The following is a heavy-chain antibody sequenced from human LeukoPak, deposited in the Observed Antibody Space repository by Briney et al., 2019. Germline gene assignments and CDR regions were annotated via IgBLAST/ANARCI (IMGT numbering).Heavy chain of an antibody. J-gene: IGHJ4*02. CDR3: ARGVPLRYSYDY. V-gene: IGHV1-18*01. CDR2: ISAYNGNT. D-gene: IGHD5-18*01. Sequence: RASVKVSCKASGYTFTSYGISWVRQAPGQGLEWMGWISAYNGNTNYAQKLQGRVTMTRDTSISTAYMELSRLRSDDTAVYYCARGVPLRYSYDYWGQGTLVTVSS. CDR1: GYTFTSYG.